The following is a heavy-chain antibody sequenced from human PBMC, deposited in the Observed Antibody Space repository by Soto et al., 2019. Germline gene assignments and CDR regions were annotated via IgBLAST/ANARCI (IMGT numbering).Heavy chain of an antibody. CDR1: GFTFSSYG. Sequence: PGGSLRLSCAASGFTFSSYGMHWVRQAPGKGLEWVAVISYDGSNKYYADSVKGRFTISRDNSKNTLYLQMSGLRADDTAVYYCAKRLSYYFDSWGHGTLVTVSS. V-gene: IGHV3-30*18. J-gene: IGHJ4*01. D-gene: IGHD3-16*02. CDR3: AKRLSYYFDS. CDR2: ISYDGSNK.